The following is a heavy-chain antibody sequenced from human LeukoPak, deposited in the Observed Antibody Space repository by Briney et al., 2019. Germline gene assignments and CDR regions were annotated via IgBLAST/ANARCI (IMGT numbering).Heavy chain of an antibody. Sequence: GGSLRLSCAASGFTFSSYAMSWVRQAPGKGLEWVSAISGSGGSTYYADSVKGRFTISRDNSKNTLYLQMNSLRAEDTAVYYCAKDTVDDFWSGCYKDWFDPWGQGTLVTVSS. CDR1: GFTFSSYA. CDR3: AKDTVDDFWSGCYKDWFDP. V-gene: IGHV3-23*01. CDR2: ISGSGGST. J-gene: IGHJ5*02. D-gene: IGHD3-3*01.